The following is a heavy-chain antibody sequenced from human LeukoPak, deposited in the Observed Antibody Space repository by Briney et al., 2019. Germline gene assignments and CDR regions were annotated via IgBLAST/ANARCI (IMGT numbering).Heavy chain of an antibody. CDR3: ARDRDYGDYNTQDLFVY. J-gene: IGHJ4*02. V-gene: IGHV1-18*01. D-gene: IGHD4-17*01. CDR2: TSAYNGNT. CDR1: GYTFTNFG. Sequence: ASVKVSCKASGYTFTNFGISWVRQAPGQGLEWMGWTSAYNGNTNYAQRLQGRVTMTTDTSTSTAYMELRSLRSDDTAVYYCARDRDYGDYNTQDLFVYWGQGTLVTVSS.